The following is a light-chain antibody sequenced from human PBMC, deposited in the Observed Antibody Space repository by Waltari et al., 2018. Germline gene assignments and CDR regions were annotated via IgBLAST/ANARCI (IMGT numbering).Light chain of an antibody. J-gene: IGLJ3*02. Sequence: QLVVTQSPSASASLGASVKLTCTLSSGHSSNVIAWLQQHPERGPRYLMKVNSDGSHSTGAEIPDRFSGSSSGAERYLTISNLQSEDEADYYCQTGGHGTWVFGGGTKLTVL. V-gene: IGLV4-69*01. CDR1: SGHSSNV. CDR2: VNSDGSH. CDR3: QTGGHGTWV.